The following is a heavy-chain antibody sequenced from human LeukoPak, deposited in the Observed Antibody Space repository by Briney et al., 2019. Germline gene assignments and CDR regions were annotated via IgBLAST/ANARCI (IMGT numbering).Heavy chain of an antibody. J-gene: IGHJ4*02. V-gene: IGHV3-23*01. CDR1: GFTFSSYA. CDR2: ISGSGGNT. D-gene: IGHD5-18*01. Sequence: PGGSLRLSCAASGFTFSSYAMSWVRQAPGKGLEWVSAISGSGGNTYYADSVKGRFTISRDNSKNTLYLQMNSLRAEDTAVYYCAKDGYSYGNYFDYWGQGTLVTVSS. CDR3: AKDGYSYGNYFDY.